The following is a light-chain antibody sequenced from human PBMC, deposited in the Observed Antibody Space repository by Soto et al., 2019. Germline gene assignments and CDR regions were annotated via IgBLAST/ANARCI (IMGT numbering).Light chain of an antibody. V-gene: IGKV3-20*01. CDR3: QQYEAVVT. Sequence: EIVLTQSPGTLSLSPGERATLSCRASQSLTNNYFAWYQQKPGRDLRLIIDGASTRATGIPDRFSGSGSGTDFTLTISRLEPEDVAVYYCQQYEAVVTFVQGTKVEI. CDR2: GAS. CDR1: QSLTNNY. J-gene: IGKJ1*01.